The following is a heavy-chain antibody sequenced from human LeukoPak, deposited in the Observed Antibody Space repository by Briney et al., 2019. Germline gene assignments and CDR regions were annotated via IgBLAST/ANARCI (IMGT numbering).Heavy chain of an antibody. CDR3: AGEVGGSWLDP. CDR1: GGSISSGSHY. D-gene: IGHD1-26*01. J-gene: IGHJ5*02. V-gene: IGHV4-61*02. Sequence: SGTLSLTCTVSGGSISSGSHYWSWIRPPAGKELEWIRRIYSSGNTNYNLSLKSRVTISLDTSKNQFSLNLRSVTAADTAVYYCAGEVGGSWLDPWGLGTLVTVSS. CDR2: IYSSGNT.